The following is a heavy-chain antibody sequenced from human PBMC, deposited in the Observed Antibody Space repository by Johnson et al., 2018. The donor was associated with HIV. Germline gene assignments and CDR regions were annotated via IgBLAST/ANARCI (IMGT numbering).Heavy chain of an antibody. CDR2: ISSNGDST. V-gene: IGHV3-64*01. Sequence: VQLVESGGGLVQPGGSLRLSCAASGFTFSSYAMHWVRQAPGKGLEYVSAISSNGDSTYYANSVKGRFTISRDNSKNTLDLQMGSLRAGDTAVYYCARAPMTGDDAFDIWGQGTMVTVSS. J-gene: IGHJ3*02. CDR3: ARAPMTGDDAFDI. D-gene: IGHD3-16*01. CDR1: GFTFSSYA.